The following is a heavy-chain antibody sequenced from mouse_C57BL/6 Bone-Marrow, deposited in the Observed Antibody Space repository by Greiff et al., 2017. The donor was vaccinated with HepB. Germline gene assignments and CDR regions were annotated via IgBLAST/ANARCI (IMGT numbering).Heavy chain of an antibody. D-gene: IGHD1-1*01. Sequence: EVQVVESEGGLVQPGRSMKLSCTASGFTFSDYYMAWVRQVPEKGLEWVANINYDGSSTYYLDSLKSRFIISRDNAKNILYLQMSSLKSEDTATYYCARERNSSYDAMDYWGQGTSVTVSS. V-gene: IGHV5-16*01. CDR3: ARERNSSYDAMDY. CDR2: INYDGSST. CDR1: GFTFSDYY. J-gene: IGHJ4*01.